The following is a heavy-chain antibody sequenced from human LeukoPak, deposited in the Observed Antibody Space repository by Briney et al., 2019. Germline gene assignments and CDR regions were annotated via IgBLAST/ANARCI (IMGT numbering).Heavy chain of an antibody. CDR2: ISSSSSTI. D-gene: IGHD3-3*01. V-gene: IGHV3-48*01. Sequence: GGSLRLSCAASGFTFSSYSMNWVCQAPGKGLEWVSYISSSSSTIYYADSVKGRFTISRDNAKNSLYLQMSSLRAEDTAVYYCARVDSDAYYYYYMDIWGKGTTVTVSS. CDR1: GFTFSSYS. CDR3: ARVDSDAYYYYYMDI. J-gene: IGHJ6*03.